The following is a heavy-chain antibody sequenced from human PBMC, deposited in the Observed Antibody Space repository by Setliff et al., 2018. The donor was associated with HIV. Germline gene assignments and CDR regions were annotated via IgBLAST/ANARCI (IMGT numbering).Heavy chain of an antibody. J-gene: IGHJ4*02. CDR2: IYHSGIT. D-gene: IGHD3-10*01. CDR3: ARIAWKQGAVGSFCDY. CDR1: GGSISSYY. Sequence: SDTLSLTCAVSGGSISSYYWSWIRQSPEKGLEWIGYIYHSGITSYNPSLKSRVTMSMDMSKNLFSLNLSSVTAADSAVYYCARIAWKQGAVGSFCDYWGQGGLVTVSS. V-gene: IGHV4-59*01.